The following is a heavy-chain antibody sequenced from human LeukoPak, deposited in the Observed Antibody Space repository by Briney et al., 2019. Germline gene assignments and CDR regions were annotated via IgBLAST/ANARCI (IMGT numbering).Heavy chain of an antibody. CDR1: GGTFSSYA. CDR2: IIPILGIA. V-gene: IGHV1-69*04. D-gene: IGHD6-13*01. J-gene: IGHJ6*02. Sequence: GASVKVSCKASGGTFSSYAISWVRQAPGQGLEWMGRIIPILGIANYAQKFQGRVTITADKSTSTAYMELSSLRSEDTAVYYCARDPGSSWLEYYYYGIDVWGQGTTVTVSS. CDR3: ARDPGSSWLEYYYYGIDV.